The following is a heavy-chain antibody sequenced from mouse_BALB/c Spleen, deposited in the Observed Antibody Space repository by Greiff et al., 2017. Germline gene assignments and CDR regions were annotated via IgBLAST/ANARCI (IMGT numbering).Heavy chain of an antibody. D-gene: IGHD1-2*01. CDR3: ARSPSITTATAWFAY. Sequence: VQLQQSGAELVRPGALVKLSCKASGFNIKDYYMHWVKQRPEQGLEWIGRIDPANGNTKYDPKFQGKATITADTSSNTAYLQLSSLTSEDTAVYYCARSPSITTATAWFAYWGQGTLVTVSA. J-gene: IGHJ3*01. CDR1: GFNIKDYY. CDR2: IDPANGNT. V-gene: IGHV14-1*02.